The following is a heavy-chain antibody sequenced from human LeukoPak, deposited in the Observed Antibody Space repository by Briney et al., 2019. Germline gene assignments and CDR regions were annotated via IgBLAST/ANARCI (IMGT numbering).Heavy chain of an antibody. Sequence: GGSLKLSCAASGFPFSTYSMNWVRQAPGKGLEWVAFIRYDGSNKYYADSVKGRFTISRDNSKNTLYLQMNSLRAEDTAVYYCAKVGDYNPGIWGQGTMVTVSS. CDR3: AKVGDYNPGI. CDR1: GFPFSTYS. CDR2: IRYDGSNK. D-gene: IGHD4-17*01. V-gene: IGHV3-30*02. J-gene: IGHJ3*02.